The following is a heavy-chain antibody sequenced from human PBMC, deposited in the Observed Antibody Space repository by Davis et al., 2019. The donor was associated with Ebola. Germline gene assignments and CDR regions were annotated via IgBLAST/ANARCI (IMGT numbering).Heavy chain of an antibody. J-gene: IGHJ3*02. D-gene: IGHD1-26*01. CDR1: GFTFSSHA. CDR3: TRALSGSSYDASDI. V-gene: IGHV3-23*01. Sequence: SCAASGFTFSSHAMSWVRQAPGKGLEWVSIMSSGGNIYYADSLKGRFTISRDNSKNTLYLQMNYLRAEDTAIYYCTRALSGSSYDASDIWGQGTTVTVSS. CDR2: MSSGGNI.